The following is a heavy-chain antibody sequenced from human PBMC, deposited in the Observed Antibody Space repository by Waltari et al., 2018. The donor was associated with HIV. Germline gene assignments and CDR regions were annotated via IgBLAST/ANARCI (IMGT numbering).Heavy chain of an antibody. CDR3: MRHRGYFPPDY. Sequence: LQLQKSGPGLVKPSETLSPTCTVSGGSMCDLGDYHWGWIRQPPGKGLEWIGNFHYTGNTFYNPSLKSRVTISADTSKNQFSLKLSSLTAADTAVYFCMRHRGYFPPDYWGQGTLVTVSS. D-gene: IGHD1-26*01. J-gene: IGHJ4*02. CDR1: GGSMCDLGDYH. V-gene: IGHV4-39*01. CDR2: FHYTGNT.